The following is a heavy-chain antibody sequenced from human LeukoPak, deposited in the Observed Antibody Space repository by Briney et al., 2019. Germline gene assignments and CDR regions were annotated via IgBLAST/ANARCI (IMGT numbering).Heavy chain of an antibody. J-gene: IGHJ4*02. CDR2: IYHSGST. CDR3: ARGGIYSSSWYF. Sequence: SETLSLTCTVSGYSISSGYYWVWIRQPPGKGLEWIGSIYHSGSTNYNPSLKSRVTISVDTSKNQFSLKLSSVTAADTAVYYCARGGIYSSSWYFWGQGTLVTVSS. D-gene: IGHD6-13*01. CDR1: GYSISSGYY. V-gene: IGHV4-38-2*02.